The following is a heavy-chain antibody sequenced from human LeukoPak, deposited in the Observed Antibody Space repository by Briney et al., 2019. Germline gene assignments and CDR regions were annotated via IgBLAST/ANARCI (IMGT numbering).Heavy chain of an antibody. V-gene: IGHV4-31*03. CDR2: IYYSGST. J-gene: IGHJ5*02. CDR3: AGGGLGAITMVRGVPSRWFDP. D-gene: IGHD3-10*01. Sequence: PSETLSLTCTVSGGSISSGGYYWSWIRQHPGKGLEWVGYIYYSGSTYYNPSLKSRVTISVDTSKNQFSLKLSSVTAADTAVYYCAGGGLGAITMVRGVPSRWFDPWGQGTLVTVSS. CDR1: GGSISSGGYY.